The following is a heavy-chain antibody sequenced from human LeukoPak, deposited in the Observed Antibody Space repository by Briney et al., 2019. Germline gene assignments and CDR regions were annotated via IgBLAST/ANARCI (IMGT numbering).Heavy chain of an antibody. CDR3: ESRGTYNWYFDL. Sequence: SETLSLTCTVSGGSISSYYWSWIRQPPGNGLEWIGYIYYSGSTNYNPSLKSRVTISVDTSKNQFSLKLSSVTAADTAVYYCESRGTYNWYFDLWGRGTLVTVSS. D-gene: IGHD1-1*01. CDR2: IYYSGST. V-gene: IGHV4-59*08. CDR1: GGSISSYY. J-gene: IGHJ2*01.